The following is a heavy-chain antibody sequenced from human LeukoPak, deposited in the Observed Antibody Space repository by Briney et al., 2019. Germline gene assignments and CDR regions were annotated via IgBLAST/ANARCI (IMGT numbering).Heavy chain of an antibody. CDR3: ARDPEYYDFWSGYYMNAFDI. Sequence: GGSLRLSCAVSGFTFSNNWMNWVRQAPGKGLEWVANIKQDGSDKNYVDSVKGRFTISRDNAKNSLYLQMNSLRAEDTAVYYCARDPEYYDFWSGYYMNAFDIWGQGTMVTVSS. V-gene: IGHV3-7*01. CDR1: GFTFSNNW. J-gene: IGHJ3*02. D-gene: IGHD3-3*01. CDR2: IKQDGSDK.